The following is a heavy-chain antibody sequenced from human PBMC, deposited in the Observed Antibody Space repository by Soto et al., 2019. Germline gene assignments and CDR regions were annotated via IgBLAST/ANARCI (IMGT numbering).Heavy chain of an antibody. CDR3: ATYYYDSSGYYHFDY. J-gene: IGHJ4*02. CDR2: IIAIIGTA. V-gene: IGHV1-69*11. CDR1: GYTFTSSG. Sequence: SVKVSCKASGYTFTSSGISWVRQAPGQGLEWMGRIIAIIGTANYVQKLQGRVTITADASTSTAYMELSSLRSEDTAVYYCATYYYDSSGYYHFDYWGQGTLVTVSS. D-gene: IGHD3-22*01.